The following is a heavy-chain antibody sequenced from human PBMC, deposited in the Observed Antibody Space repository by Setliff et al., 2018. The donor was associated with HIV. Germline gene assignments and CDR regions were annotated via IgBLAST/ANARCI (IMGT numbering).Heavy chain of an antibody. Sequence: ASVKVSCKASGYTFTSCFMHWVRQAPGQGLEYMGIINPSDGTTDYTQKFQDRVTMTSDTSTSTVYMELRSLRSEDTAIYYCAKEYHTEVTDTRVANYFDHWGQGTLVTVSS. D-gene: IGHD4-4*01. J-gene: IGHJ4*02. CDR1: GYTFTSCF. CDR3: AKEYHTEVTDTRVANYFDH. V-gene: IGHV1-46*01. CDR2: INPSDGTT.